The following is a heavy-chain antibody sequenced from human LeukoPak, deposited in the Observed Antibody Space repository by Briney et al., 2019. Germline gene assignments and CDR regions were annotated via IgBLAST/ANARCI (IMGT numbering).Heavy chain of an antibody. CDR1: GGSISSYY. J-gene: IGHJ4*02. Sequence: SETLSLTCTVSGGSISSYYWSWIRQPPGKGLEWIGYIYYSGTTNYNPSLKSRVTISVDTSKNQFSLKLSSVTAADTAVYYCARGVYIAAAQYAYWGQGTLVTASS. CDR2: IYYSGTT. CDR3: ARGVYIAAAQYAY. V-gene: IGHV4-59*01. D-gene: IGHD6-13*01.